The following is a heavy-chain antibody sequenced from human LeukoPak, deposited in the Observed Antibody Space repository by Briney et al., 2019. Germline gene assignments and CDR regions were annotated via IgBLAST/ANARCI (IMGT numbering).Heavy chain of an antibody. D-gene: IGHD3-22*01. CDR1: GGSFSGYY. Sequence: SSETLSLTCAVYGGSFSGYYWSWIRQPPGKGLEWIGEINHSGSTNYNPSLKSRVTISVDTSKNQFSLKLSSVTAADTAVYYCASGPYYYDSSGSPYYFDYWGQGTLVTVSS. V-gene: IGHV4-34*01. CDR3: ASGPYYYDSSGSPYYFDY. CDR2: INHSGST. J-gene: IGHJ4*02.